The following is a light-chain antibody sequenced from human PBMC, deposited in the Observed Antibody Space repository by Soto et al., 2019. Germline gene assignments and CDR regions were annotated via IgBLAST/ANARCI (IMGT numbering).Light chain of an antibody. CDR3: QQSYTTPPY. J-gene: IGKJ5*01. V-gene: IGKV1-39*01. CDR1: QSISTY. Sequence: DIQMTQSPSSLSSSVGDRVTITFRASQSISTYLNWFQLKPGKAPKLLIYATSSLRSGVPSRFSGSGSGTDFTLTISSLQPEDFATYYCQQSYTTPPYFGQGTRLE. CDR2: ATS.